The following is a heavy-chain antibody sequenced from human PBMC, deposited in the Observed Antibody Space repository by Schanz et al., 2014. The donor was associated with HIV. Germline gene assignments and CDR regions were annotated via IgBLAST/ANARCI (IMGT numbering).Heavy chain of an antibody. Sequence: EVQLLDSGGGLVQPGGSLRLSCVASGFTFNNYAMTWVRQAPGKGLEWVSAIDGVGDNTYYADSVKGRFTISRDNSKNTLYLQMTTLRIDDTAVYYCAKPEYDSRGNSQSHFDYWGQGTLVTVSS. CDR1: GFTFNNYA. J-gene: IGHJ4*02. CDR2: IDGVGDNT. D-gene: IGHD3-22*01. V-gene: IGHV3-23*01. CDR3: AKPEYDSRGNSQSHFDY.